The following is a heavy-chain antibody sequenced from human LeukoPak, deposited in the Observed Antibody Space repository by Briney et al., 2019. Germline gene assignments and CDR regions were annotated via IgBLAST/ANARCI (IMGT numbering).Heavy chain of an antibody. CDR3: AATTF. D-gene: IGHD1-1*01. CDR1: GFSFSNYA. V-gene: IGHV3-23*01. CDR2: ISDSGGST. Sequence: GGSLTLACAASGFSFSNYAMNWVRQAPGKGLEWVSGISDSGGSTYYADSVKGRFTISRDNFENTLYLQMTSLTAEDTAVYYCAATTFWGQGALVTVSS. J-gene: IGHJ4*02.